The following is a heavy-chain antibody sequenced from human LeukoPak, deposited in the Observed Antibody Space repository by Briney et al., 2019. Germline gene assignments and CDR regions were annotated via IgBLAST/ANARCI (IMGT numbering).Heavy chain of an antibody. D-gene: IGHD2-21*02. CDR2: ISGSGGST. J-gene: IGHJ4*02. CDR1: GFTFSSYA. CDR3: AKEFHSIVVVTAILDY. V-gene: IGHV3-23*01. Sequence: GGSLRLSCAASGFTFSSYAMRWVRQAPGKGLVWVSAISGSGGSTYYADSVKGRFTISRDNSKNTLYLQMNSLRAEDTAVYYCAKEFHSIVVVTAILDYWGQGTLVTVSS.